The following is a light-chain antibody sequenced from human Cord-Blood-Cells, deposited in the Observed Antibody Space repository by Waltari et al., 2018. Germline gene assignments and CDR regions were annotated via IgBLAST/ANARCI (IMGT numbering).Light chain of an antibody. CDR1: QSVSSN. J-gene: IGKJ4*01. CDR2: GAS. CDR3: QQYNNWPLT. Sequence: EIVMTQSPPTPSVSQGESDTLSCRASQSVSSNLAWYQQKPGQAPRLLIYGASTRATGIPARFSGSGSGTEFTLTISSLQSEDFAGYYCQQYNNWPLTFGGWTKVEIK. V-gene: IGKV3-15*01.